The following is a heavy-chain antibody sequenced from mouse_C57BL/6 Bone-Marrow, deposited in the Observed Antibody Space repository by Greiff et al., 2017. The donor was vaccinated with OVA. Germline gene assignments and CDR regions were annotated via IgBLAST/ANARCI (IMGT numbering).Heavy chain of an antibody. CDR2: IYPGDGDT. Sequence: QVQLKESGAELVKPGASVKISCKASGYAFSSYWMNWVKQRPGKGLEWIGQIYPGDGDTNYNGKFKGKATLTADKSSSTAYMQLSSLTSEDSAVYFCARLAWFAYWGQGTLVTVSA. CDR1: GYAFSSYW. V-gene: IGHV1-80*01. CDR3: ARLAWFAY. J-gene: IGHJ3*01.